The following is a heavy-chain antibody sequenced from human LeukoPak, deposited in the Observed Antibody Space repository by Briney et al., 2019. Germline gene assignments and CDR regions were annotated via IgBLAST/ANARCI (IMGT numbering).Heavy chain of an antibody. CDR3: ARKGEVYGDYDY. CDR1: GYTFTGYY. Sequence: ASVKVSFKASGYTFTGYYIHWLRQAPGQGLEWMGWIYPNSGGPYYAQKFQGRVTMTRDTSISTAYMELSMLISDDTAVYYCARKGEVYGDYDYWGQGTLVTVSP. J-gene: IGHJ4*02. V-gene: IGHV1-2*02. D-gene: IGHD4-17*01. CDR2: IYPNSGGP.